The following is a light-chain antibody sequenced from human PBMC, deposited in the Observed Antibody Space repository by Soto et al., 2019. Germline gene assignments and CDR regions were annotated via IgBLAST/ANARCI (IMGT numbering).Light chain of an antibody. Sequence: DIPLTQSPSFLSASVGDRVTITCRASQGISSYLAWYQQKPGKAPKLLIYAASTLQSGVPSRFSCSGSGTEFTLTISSLQPEDFATYYCQQLNSYPLTFGGGTKVEIK. CDR1: QGISSY. CDR3: QQLNSYPLT. J-gene: IGKJ4*01. CDR2: AAS. V-gene: IGKV1-9*01.